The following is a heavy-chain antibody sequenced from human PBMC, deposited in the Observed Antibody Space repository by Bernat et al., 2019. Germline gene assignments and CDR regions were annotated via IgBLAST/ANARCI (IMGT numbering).Heavy chain of an antibody. V-gene: IGHV4-38-2*02. D-gene: IGHD6-19*01. J-gene: IGHJ4*03. CDR2: IYHSGST. CDR3: ARDLNDNPYSSGWYGY. CDR1: GYSISSGYY. Sequence: QVQLQESGPGLVKPSETLSLTCAVSGYSISSGYYWGWIRQPPGKGLEGIGSIYHSGSTYYNPSLKSRVTISVDTSKNQFSLKLSSVTAADTAVYYCARDLNDNPYSSGWYGYWGQGTLVTVSS.